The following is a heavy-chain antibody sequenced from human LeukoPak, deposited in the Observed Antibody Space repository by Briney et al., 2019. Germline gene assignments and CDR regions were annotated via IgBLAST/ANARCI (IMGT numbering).Heavy chain of an antibody. CDR3: ARGRLATYYYDSSGYYRTMDV. Sequence: SETLSLTCTVSGGSISSYYWGWIRQPPGKGLEWIGSIYYSGSTYYNPSLKSRVTISVDTSKNQFSLKLSSVTAADTAVYYCARGRLATYYYDSSGYYRTMDVWGKGTTVTISS. J-gene: IGHJ6*03. CDR2: IYYSGST. D-gene: IGHD3-22*01. CDR1: GGSISSYY. V-gene: IGHV4-39*01.